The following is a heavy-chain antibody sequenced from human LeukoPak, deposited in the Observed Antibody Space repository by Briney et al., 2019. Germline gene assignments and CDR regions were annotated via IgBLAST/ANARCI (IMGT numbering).Heavy chain of an antibody. CDR2: IYTSGST. D-gene: IGHD3-9*01. CDR3: ARGAGGVLRYFDWLPPVGYFDY. V-gene: IGHV4-4*07. Sequence: SETLSLTCTVSGGSISSYCWSWIRQPAGKGLEWIGRIYTSGSTNYNPSLKSRVTISVDTSKNQFSLKLSSVTAADTAVYYCARGAGGVLRYFDWLPPVGYFDYWGQGTLVTVSS. CDR1: GGSISSYC. J-gene: IGHJ4*02.